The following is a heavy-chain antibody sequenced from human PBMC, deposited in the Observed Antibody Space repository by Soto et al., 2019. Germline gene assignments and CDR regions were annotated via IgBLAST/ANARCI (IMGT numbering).Heavy chain of an antibody. CDR2: ISSSSSYI. CDR1: GFTFSSYS. D-gene: IGHD3-22*01. CDR3: ARAGDYYDSSGYYYLDYFDY. J-gene: IGHJ4*02. Sequence: EVQLVESGGGLVKPGGSLRLSCAASGFTFSSYSMNWVRQAPGKGLEWVSSISSSSSYIYYADSVKGRFTISRDNAKNSLYLQMNSLRAEDTAVYYCARAGDYYDSSGYYYLDYFDYWGQGTLVTVSS. V-gene: IGHV3-21*01.